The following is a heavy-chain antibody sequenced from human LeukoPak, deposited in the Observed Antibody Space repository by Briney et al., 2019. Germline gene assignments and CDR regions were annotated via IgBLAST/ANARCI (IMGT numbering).Heavy chain of an antibody. Sequence: ASAKVSCKASGYTFTSYAMHWVRQAPGQRLEWMGWINAGNGNTKYLQKFQGRVTITRDTSARTAYRKLSSLRSEDTAVYYCAREGAGYSYGYLGFDYWGQGNLVTVSS. CDR2: INAGNGNT. V-gene: IGHV1-3*01. D-gene: IGHD5-18*01. CDR3: AREGAGYSYGYLGFDY. CDR1: GYTFTSYA. J-gene: IGHJ4*02.